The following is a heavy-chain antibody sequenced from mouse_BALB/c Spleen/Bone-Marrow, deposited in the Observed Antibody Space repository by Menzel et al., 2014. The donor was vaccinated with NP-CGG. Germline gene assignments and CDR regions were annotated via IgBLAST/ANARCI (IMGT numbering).Heavy chain of an antibody. CDR3: ARRVFYDYDGGAWFAY. Sequence: QVQLQQSGAELVKPGASVKLSCKASGYTSTSYDINWVRQRPEQGLEWIGWIFPGDGSTKYNEKFKGKATLTTDKSSSTAYMQLSSLISEVSAVYFCARRVFYDYDGGAWFAYWGQGTLVTVSA. V-gene: IGHV1-85*01. CDR1: GYTSTSYD. J-gene: IGHJ3*01. CDR2: IFPGDGST. D-gene: IGHD2-4*01.